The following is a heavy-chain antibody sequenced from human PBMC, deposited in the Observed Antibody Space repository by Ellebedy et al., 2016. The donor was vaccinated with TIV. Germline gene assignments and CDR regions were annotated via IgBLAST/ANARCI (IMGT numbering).Heavy chain of an antibody. V-gene: IGHV3-30*18. J-gene: IGHJ4*02. Sequence: GESLKISXAASGFTFRRYGMHWVRQAPGKGLEWVARISPDGSRRSYADSVRDRFTIYRDNSKNTLYVQMNSLRAEDTAVYYCAKPSDPNPGYSASWATYFDYWGQGTLVTVSS. CDR3: AKPSDPNPGYSASWATYFDY. D-gene: IGHD6-13*01. CDR1: GFTFRRYG. CDR2: ISPDGSRR.